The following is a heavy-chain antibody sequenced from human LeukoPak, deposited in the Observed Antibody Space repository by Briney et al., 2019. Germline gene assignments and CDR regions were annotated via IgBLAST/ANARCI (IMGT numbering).Heavy chain of an antibody. J-gene: IGHJ5*02. CDR3: ARHGGPREWFDP. V-gene: IGHV4-59*08. CDR2: MYYSGST. Sequence: PSETLSLTCTASGCSISSYYWSWIRQPPGKGLEWIGYMYYSGSTNYNPSLKSRVTISIDTSKNQFSLNLSCVTAAHTATTHWARHGGPREWFDPWGEGTLVTGSS. CDR1: GCSISSYY. D-gene: IGHD3-16*01.